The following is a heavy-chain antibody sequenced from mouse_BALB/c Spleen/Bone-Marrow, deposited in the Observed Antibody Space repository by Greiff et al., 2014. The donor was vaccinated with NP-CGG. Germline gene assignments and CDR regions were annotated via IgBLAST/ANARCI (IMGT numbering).Heavy chain of an antibody. V-gene: IGHV14-3*02. CDR1: GFNFKDAY. Sequence: EVQRVESGAELVKPGASVKLSCTASGFNFKDAYIHWVRQGPEQGLDWIGRIAPANGNTEYDPKFQVKATITADTSSNTAYLQLSSLTAEDTAGYYCFRWPGQVDFWGQGTLVTVSA. CDR2: IAPANGNT. J-gene: IGHJ3*01. D-gene: IGHD1-3*01. CDR3: FRWPGQVDF.